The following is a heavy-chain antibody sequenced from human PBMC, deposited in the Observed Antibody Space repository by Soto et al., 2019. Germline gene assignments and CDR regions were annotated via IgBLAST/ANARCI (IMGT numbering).Heavy chain of an antibody. Sequence: EVQLVQSGAEVKKPGESLKISCKGSGYSFTSYWIGWVRQMPGKGLEWMGIIYPGDSDTRYSPSFQGQVTISADKSISTAYLQWSSMKSSDTAMYYCARQCYSGYDGVQGGYYYYMDVWGKGTTVTVSS. CDR1: GYSFTSYW. D-gene: IGHD5-12*01. CDR2: IYPGDSDT. V-gene: IGHV5-51*01. J-gene: IGHJ6*03. CDR3: ARQCYSGYDGVQGGYYYYMDV.